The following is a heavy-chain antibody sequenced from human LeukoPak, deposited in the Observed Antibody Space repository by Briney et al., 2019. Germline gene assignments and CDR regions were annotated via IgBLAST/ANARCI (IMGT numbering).Heavy chain of an antibody. D-gene: IGHD3-10*01. Sequence: TGGSLRLSCAASGFSLTHDAIHWVRQAPGKGLEWVAVISYDGSNKYYADSVKGRFTISRDNSKNTLYLQMNSLRAEDTAVYYCARDQVSGYYYGMDVWGQGTTVTVSS. CDR3: ARDQVSGYYYGMDV. V-gene: IGHV3-30*04. CDR2: ISYDGSNK. CDR1: GFSLTHDA. J-gene: IGHJ6*02.